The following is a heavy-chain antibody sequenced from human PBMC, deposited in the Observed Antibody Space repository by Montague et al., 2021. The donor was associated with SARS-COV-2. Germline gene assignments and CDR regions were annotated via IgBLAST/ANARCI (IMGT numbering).Heavy chain of an antibody. Sequence: SLRLSCAASGFTFSSYWMSWVRQAPGKGLEWVANIKQDGSEKYYVDSVKGRFTISRDNAKNSLYLQMNSLRAEDTAVYCCARDSYGSGTYYYYGMDVWGQGTTVTVSS. CDR1: GFTFSSYW. CDR2: IKQDGSEK. V-gene: IGHV3-7*01. J-gene: IGHJ6*02. CDR3: ARDSYGSGTYYYYGMDV. D-gene: IGHD3-10*01.